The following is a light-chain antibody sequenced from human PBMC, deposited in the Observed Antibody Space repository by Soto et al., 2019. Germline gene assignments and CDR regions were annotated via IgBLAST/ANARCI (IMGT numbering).Light chain of an antibody. CDR3: QQSYTTPLT. V-gene: IGKV3-15*01. Sequence: EIVLTQSPGTLSLSPGERATLSCRASQSISSNLAWYQQKPGQAPRLLIYGPSTRATGIPARFSGSGSGTDFTLTISSLQPEDFATYYCQQSYTTPLTFGGGTKVDNK. J-gene: IGKJ4*01. CDR1: QSISSN. CDR2: GPS.